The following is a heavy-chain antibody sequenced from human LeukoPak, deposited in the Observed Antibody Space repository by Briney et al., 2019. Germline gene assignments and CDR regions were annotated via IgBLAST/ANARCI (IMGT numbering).Heavy chain of an antibody. CDR1: GYTFTNYG. V-gene: IGHV1-18*01. D-gene: IGHD3-10*01. CDR2: ISTYKGNT. J-gene: IGHJ6*02. CDR3: ARDRDYYGSGNGQYYYYYGMDV. Sequence: ASVKVSCKASGYTFTNYGISWVRQAPGQGLEWMGWISTYKGNTNYVQKFQDRVTMTTDTSTSTVYMELRSLRSDDTAVYYCARDRDYYGSGNGQYYYYYGMDVWGQGTTVTVSS.